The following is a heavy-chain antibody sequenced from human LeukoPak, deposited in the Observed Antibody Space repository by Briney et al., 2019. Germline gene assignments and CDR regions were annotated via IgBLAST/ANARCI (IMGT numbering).Heavy chain of an antibody. J-gene: IGHJ4*02. CDR2: ISGSGGST. CDR3: AKPQAGYDSSGYYPYYFDY. V-gene: IGHV3-23*01. CDR1: GFTFSSYA. Sequence: PGGSLRLSCAASGFTFSSYAMSWVRQAPGKGLEWVSAISGSGGSTYYADSVKGRFTISRDNSKNPLYLQRNSLRAQDTAVYYCAKPQAGYDSSGYYPYYFDYWGQGTLVTVSS. D-gene: IGHD3-22*01.